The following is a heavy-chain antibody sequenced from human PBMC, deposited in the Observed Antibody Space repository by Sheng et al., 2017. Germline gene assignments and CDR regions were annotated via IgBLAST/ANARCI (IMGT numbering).Heavy chain of an antibody. CDR2: ISYDGSNK. V-gene: IGHV3-30*04. J-gene: IGHJ4*02. CDR3: ASLGYDYYDSSGPEAY. CDR1: GFTFSSYA. D-gene: IGHD3-22*01. Sequence: QVQLVESGGGVVQPGRSLRLSCAASGFTFSSYAMHWVRQAPGKGLEWVAVISYDGSNKYYADSVKGRFTISRDNSKNTLYLQMNSLRAEDTAVYYCASLGYDYYDSSGPEAYWGQGTLVTVSS.